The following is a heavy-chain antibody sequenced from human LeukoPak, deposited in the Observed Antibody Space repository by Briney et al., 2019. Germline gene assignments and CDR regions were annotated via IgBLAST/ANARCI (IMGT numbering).Heavy chain of an antibody. V-gene: IGHV1-2*02. Sequence: ASVKVSCKASGYTFTGYYMHWVRQAPGQGLEWMGWINPNSGGTNYAQKFQGRVTMTRDTSITTAYMELNRLRSDDTAVYYCARAGYLEGPFDYWGQGTLVTVSS. J-gene: IGHJ4*02. CDR3: ARAGYLEGPFDY. D-gene: IGHD6-13*01. CDR1: GYTFTGYY. CDR2: INPNSGGT.